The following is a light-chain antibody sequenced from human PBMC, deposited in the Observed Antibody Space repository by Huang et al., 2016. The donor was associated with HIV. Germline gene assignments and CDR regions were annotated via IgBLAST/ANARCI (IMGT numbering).Light chain of an antibody. CDR2: KAS. V-gene: IGKV1-5*03. J-gene: IGKJ1*01. CDR1: QSISDW. CDR3: QQYGSYSSWT. Sequence: IHMTQSPSTLSASVGDRVTITCRANQSISDWLAWYQQKSGKAPYLRIYKASNLEDGVPSRFSGSASGTDFTLTISSLQPEDSATYYCQQYGSYSSWTFGQGTRVEIK.